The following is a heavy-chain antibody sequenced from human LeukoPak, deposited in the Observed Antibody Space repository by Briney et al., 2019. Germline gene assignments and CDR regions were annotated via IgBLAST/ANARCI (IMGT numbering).Heavy chain of an antibody. J-gene: IGHJ1*01. D-gene: IGHD3-22*01. Sequence: GASVKVSCKASGYSFTGYYMHWARQAPGQGLEWMGWINPNSGDTNFAQKFQGRVTMTRDTSISTVYMELRRLRSDDTAVFYCARGYYDSSDFEYLQHWGQGTLVTVSS. CDR3: ARGYYDSSDFEYLQH. CDR2: INPNSGDT. CDR1: GYSFTGYY. V-gene: IGHV1-2*02.